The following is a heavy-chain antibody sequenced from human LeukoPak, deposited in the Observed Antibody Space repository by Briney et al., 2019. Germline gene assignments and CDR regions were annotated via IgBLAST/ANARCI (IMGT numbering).Heavy chain of an antibody. J-gene: IGHJ4*02. CDR2: ISSSST. D-gene: IGHD7-27*01. CDR3: ARNWGLDY. Sequence: GGSLRLSCAASGFTFSSYSMNWVRQAPGKGLEWVSSISSSSTYADSVKGRFTISRDSAKNSLYLQMNRLRAEDTAIYYCARNWGLDYWGQGTLVTVSS. CDR1: GFTFSSYS. V-gene: IGHV3-21*04.